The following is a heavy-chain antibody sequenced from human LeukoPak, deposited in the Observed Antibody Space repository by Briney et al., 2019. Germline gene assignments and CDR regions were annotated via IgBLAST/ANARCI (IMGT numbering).Heavy chain of an antibody. D-gene: IGHD2-2*01. CDR1: GFTFSSYG. V-gene: IGHV3-30*02. Sequence: PGGSLRLSCAASGFTFSSYGMHWVRQAPDKGLEWVAFIRYDGSNKYYADSVKGRFTISRDNSKNTLYLQMNSLRAEDTAVYYCAKDLVVPAAMYKTYYYYGMDVWGQGTTVTVSS. CDR2: IRYDGSNK. CDR3: AKDLVVPAAMYKTYYYYGMDV. J-gene: IGHJ6*02.